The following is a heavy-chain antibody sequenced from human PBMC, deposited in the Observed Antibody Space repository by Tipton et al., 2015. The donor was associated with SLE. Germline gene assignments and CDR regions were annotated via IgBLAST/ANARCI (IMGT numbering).Heavy chain of an antibody. D-gene: IGHD6-13*01. CDR3: AKDGRSSSSWYGDY. CDR1: GFTFSDYY. V-gene: IGHV3-11*01. Sequence: SLRLSCAASGFTFSDYYMSWIRQAPGKGPEWVSYISSSGSTIYYADSVKGRFTISRDNAKNSLYLQMNSLRAEDTAVYYCAKDGRSSSSWYGDYWGQGTLVTVSS. CDR2: ISSSGSTI. J-gene: IGHJ4*02.